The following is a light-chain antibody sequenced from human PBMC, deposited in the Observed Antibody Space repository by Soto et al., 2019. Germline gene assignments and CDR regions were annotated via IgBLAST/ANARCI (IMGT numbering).Light chain of an antibody. CDR3: QQYNNWLMLS. Sequence: AIRMTQSPSSFSASTGDRVTITCRASQGISSYLAWYQQKPGKAPKLLIYAASTLQSGVPSRFSGSGSGTDFTLTISSLQSEDFAIYYCQQYNNWLMLSFGGGTKVDI. V-gene: IGKV1-8*01. J-gene: IGKJ4*01. CDR1: QGISSY. CDR2: AAS.